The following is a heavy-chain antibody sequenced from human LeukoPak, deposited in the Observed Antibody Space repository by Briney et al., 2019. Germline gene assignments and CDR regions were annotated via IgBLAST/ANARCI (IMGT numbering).Heavy chain of an antibody. CDR2: TWYDGSNK. Sequence: GGSLGLSCAASGFTFRNYGMHWVRQAPGKRLEWVAVTWYDGSNKNYADSVKGRFTTSRDNSKNTLYLQMNSLRAEDTAVYYCARENHPPDGGGLDYWGQGTPVTVSS. V-gene: IGHV3-33*01. CDR3: ARENHPPDGGGLDY. J-gene: IGHJ4*02. D-gene: IGHD4-23*01. CDR1: GFTFRNYG.